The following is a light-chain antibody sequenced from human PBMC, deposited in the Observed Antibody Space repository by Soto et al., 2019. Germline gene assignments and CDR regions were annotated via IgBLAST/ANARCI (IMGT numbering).Light chain of an antibody. CDR2: AAS. V-gene: IGKV1D-13*01. Sequence: AIQVTQSPYSLSASVGDRVTSTCRTSQGIRSALGWYQQKPGKVPKLLIYAASTLQSGVPSRFSGSGSGTDFTFTISSLQPEDIATYYCQQRHNLPHTFGPGTKVDIK. CDR1: QGIRSA. CDR3: QQRHNLPHT. J-gene: IGKJ3*01.